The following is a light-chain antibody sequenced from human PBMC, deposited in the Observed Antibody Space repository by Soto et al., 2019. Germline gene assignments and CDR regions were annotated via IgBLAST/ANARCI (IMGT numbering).Light chain of an antibody. CDR3: QHFRTGLWT. J-gene: IGKJ1*01. CDR2: GAS. V-gene: IGKV3-15*01. CDR1: QSVSTK. Sequence: EIVMTQSPATLSVSPGERATLSCRASQSVSTKLAWYQQKPGQGPRLLIYGASTRATGIPARFSGSGSGTEFTLTITSRQSEDFALYYCQHFRTGLWTFGQGTKVEIK.